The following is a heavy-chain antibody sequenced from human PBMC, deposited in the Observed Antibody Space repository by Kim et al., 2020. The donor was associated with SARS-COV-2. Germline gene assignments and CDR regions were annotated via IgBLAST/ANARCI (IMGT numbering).Heavy chain of an antibody. Sequence: SETLSLTCTVSSGSIINYYWSWIRQPPGKGLEWIGYIYYSGSTNYNPSLKSRVTISVDTSKNQLSLKLNSVTAADTAVYYCARMGSSGWFESAFDIWGQGTMVTVSS. CDR1: SGSIINYY. CDR3: ARMGSSGWFESAFDI. D-gene: IGHD6-19*01. V-gene: IGHV4-59*01. J-gene: IGHJ3*02. CDR2: IYYSGST.